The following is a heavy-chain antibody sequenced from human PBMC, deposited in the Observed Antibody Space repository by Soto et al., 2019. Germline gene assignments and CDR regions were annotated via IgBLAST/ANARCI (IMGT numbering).Heavy chain of an antibody. CDR2: IHPGDSDT. D-gene: IGHD5-12*01. V-gene: IGHV5-51*01. CDR1: GYRITSYW. J-gene: IGHJ6*02. Sequence: VEPLKISCKVSGYRITSYWIGCVRQMPGKGLEWMGIIHPGDSDTRYSPSFQGQVTISADKSISTVHLQWSSLKASDTATYYCARRGYSGYELYGMDVWGQGTTVTVSS. CDR3: ARRGYSGYELYGMDV.